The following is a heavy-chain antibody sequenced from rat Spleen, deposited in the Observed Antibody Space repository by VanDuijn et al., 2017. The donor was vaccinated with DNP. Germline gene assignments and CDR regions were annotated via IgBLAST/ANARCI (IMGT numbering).Heavy chain of an antibody. Sequence: EVQLVESGGGLVQPGRSLKLSCAASGFTFSNYGMAWVRQAPTKGLEWVAYISYNGGSTYYGDSVKGRFTISRDNAKTTLYLQMNSLRSEDMATYYCASLLLPNWFTYWGQGTLVTVSS. CDR3: ASLLLPNWFTY. CDR2: ISYNGGST. D-gene: IGHD1-1*01. J-gene: IGHJ3*01. CDR1: GFTFSNYG. V-gene: IGHV5-29*01.